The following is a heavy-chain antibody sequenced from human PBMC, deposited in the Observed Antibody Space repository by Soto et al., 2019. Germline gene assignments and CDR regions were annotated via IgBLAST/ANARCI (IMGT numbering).Heavy chain of an antibody. Sequence: PGGSLRLSCAASGFTFDDYAMHWVRQAPGKGLEWVSGISWNSGSIGYADSVKGRFTISRDNAKNSLYLQMNSLRAEDTALYYCAKDGRSAVAGTRGLGGYYFDYWGQGTLVTVSS. J-gene: IGHJ4*02. D-gene: IGHD6-19*01. CDR2: ISWNSGSI. V-gene: IGHV3-9*01. CDR3: AKDGRSAVAGTRGLGGYYFDY. CDR1: GFTFDDYA.